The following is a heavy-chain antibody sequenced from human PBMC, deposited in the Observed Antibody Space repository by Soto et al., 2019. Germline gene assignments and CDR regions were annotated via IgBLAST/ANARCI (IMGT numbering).Heavy chain of an antibody. CDR1: GFTLSSYG. CDR3: EKDTITYYGSGLRLSSGMDV. CDR2: ISYDGSNT. D-gene: IGHD3-10*01. V-gene: IGHV3-30*18. J-gene: IGHJ6*02. Sequence: GGSLRLSWAVSGFTLSSYGMHWDRQAPSKGLGWVAVISYDGSNTYYADSVKGRFTISRDNSKNTLYLQMNSMRAEDTALYYCEKDTITYYGSGLRLSSGMDVRGQGTTVNVS.